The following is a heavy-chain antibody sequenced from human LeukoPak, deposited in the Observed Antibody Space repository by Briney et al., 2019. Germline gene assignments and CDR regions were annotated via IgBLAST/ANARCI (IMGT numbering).Heavy chain of an antibody. CDR3: AREIGGEMAVYGLGAFDI. D-gene: IGHD5-24*01. Sequence: ASVKVSCKASGYSFTSFGMNWVRQAPGQGLEWLGWINTNTGNPTYGQGFTGRFVFSLDTSVSTAYLQISSLKAEDTAVYYCAREIGGEMAVYGLGAFDIWGQGTMVTVSS. CDR1: GYSFTSFG. J-gene: IGHJ3*02. V-gene: IGHV7-4-1*02. CDR2: INTNTGNP.